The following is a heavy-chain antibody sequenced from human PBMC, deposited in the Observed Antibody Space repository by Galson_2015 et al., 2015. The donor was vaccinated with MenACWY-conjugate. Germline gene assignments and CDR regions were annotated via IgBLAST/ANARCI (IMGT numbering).Heavy chain of an antibody. CDR2: IAFDGSST. J-gene: IGHJ5*02. CDR1: GFTFSTYW. Sequence: SLRLSCAASGFTFSTYWMHWVRQAPGKGLVWVSRIAFDGSSTRYADSVRGRFTISRDNAKNSLYLQMNSLRAEDTAVYYCARTGAGDDIWSPDPWGQGTLVTVSS. V-gene: IGHV3-74*01. CDR3: ARTGAGDDIWSPDP. D-gene: IGHD3-3*01.